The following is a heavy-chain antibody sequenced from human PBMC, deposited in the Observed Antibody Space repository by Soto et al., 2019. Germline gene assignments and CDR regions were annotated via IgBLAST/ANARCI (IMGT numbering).Heavy chain of an antibody. J-gene: IGHJ4*02. Sequence: PSETLSLTCTVSGGSISSGGYYWSWIRQHPGKGLEWIGYIYYSGSTYYNPSLKSRVTISVDTSKNQFSLKLSSVTAADTAVYYCAREGVSSSTSYKPTYYFDYWGQGTLVTVSS. V-gene: IGHV4-31*03. CDR1: GGSISSGGYY. CDR2: IYYSGST. CDR3: AREGVSSSTSYKPTYYFDY. D-gene: IGHD2-2*01.